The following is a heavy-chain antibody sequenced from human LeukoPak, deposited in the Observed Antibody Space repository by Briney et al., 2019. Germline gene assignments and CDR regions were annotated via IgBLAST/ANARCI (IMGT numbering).Heavy chain of an antibody. D-gene: IGHD4-23*01. CDR2: IYHSGST. V-gene: IGHV4-4*02. CDR1: GGSISSSSGNC. CDR3: ARNGGNSDFDY. Sequence: PSETLSLTCAVSGGSISSSSGNCWTWVRQPPGKGLEWIGEIYHSGSTNYNPSLKTRVTMLLDKSKNQFSLKLSSVTAADTAVYYCARNGGNSDFDYWGQGTLVTVSS. J-gene: IGHJ4*02.